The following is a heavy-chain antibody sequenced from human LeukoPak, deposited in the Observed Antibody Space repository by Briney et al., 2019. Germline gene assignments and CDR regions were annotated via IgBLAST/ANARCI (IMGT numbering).Heavy chain of an antibody. CDR3: ARVRSGGWEVGYYYYYMDV. V-gene: IGHV4-59*01. D-gene: IGHD6-25*01. Sequence: SETLSLTCTVSGGSISSYYWSWIRQPPGKGLEWIGYIYYSGSTNYNPSLKSRVTISVDTSKNQFSLKLSSVTAADTAVYYCARVRSGGWEVGYYYYYMDVWGKGTTVTVSS. J-gene: IGHJ6*03. CDR1: GGSISSYY. CDR2: IYYSGST.